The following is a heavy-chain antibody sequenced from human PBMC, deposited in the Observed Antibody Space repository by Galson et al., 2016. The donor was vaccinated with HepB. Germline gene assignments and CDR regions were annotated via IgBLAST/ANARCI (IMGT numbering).Heavy chain of an antibody. D-gene: IGHD1-1*01. J-gene: IGHJ3*02. Sequence: SETLSLTCTVSGGSISNYYWSWIRQTPGKGLECIGYIHYSGRTNYNPSLKSRVTISVDTSKNHFSLKLTSVTAADTAVYYCARDDTGINPYNSNAFDIWGQGTMVTVSS. CDR3: ARDDTGINPYNSNAFDI. CDR2: IHYSGRT. CDR1: GGSISNYY. V-gene: IGHV4-59*01.